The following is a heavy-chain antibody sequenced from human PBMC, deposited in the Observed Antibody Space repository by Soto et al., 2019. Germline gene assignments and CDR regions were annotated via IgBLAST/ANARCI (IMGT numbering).Heavy chain of an antibody. D-gene: IGHD4-17*01. CDR2: IYYSGST. CDR3: ASGPYGDYFDY. V-gene: IGHV4-31*03. CDR1: GGSISSGGYY. J-gene: IGHJ4*02. Sequence: QVQLQESGPGLVKPSQTLSLTCTVSGGSISSGGYYWSWIRQHPGKGLEWIGYIYYSGSTYYNPCLQRRVAVSVDTYKRHYSLKLRSVTAAGTAVYYCASGPYGDYFDYWGQGTLVTVSS.